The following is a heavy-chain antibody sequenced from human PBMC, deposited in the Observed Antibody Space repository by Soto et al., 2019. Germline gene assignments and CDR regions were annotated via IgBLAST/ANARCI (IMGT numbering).Heavy chain of an antibody. CDR2: IKSGGSFT. CDR1: GFSFSAFE. D-gene: IGHD5-12*01. Sequence: PGGSLRLSCAASGFSFSAFEMNWVRQAPGKGPEWVAHIKSGGSFTLYAASVKGRFTISRDDADNSLYLQMHRLSAEDTALYYCTKEKSVMNSGYDAFDLWGRGTMVTVSS. CDR3: TKEKSVMNSGYDAFDL. V-gene: IGHV3-48*03. J-gene: IGHJ3*01.